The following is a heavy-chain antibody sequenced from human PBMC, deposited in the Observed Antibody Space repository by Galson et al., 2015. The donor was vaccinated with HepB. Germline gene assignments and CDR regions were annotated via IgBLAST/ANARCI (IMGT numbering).Heavy chain of an antibody. CDR3: AKGGIMSNKDY. J-gene: IGHJ4*02. Sequence: SLRLSCAASGFTFSGYSMTWVRQAPGKGLEWVSSISDDSSTTYYADSVKGRFTMSRDNSKSTLYLQMNSLTVEDTATYYCAKGGIMSNKDYWGQGTLLIVSS. CDR1: GFTFSGYS. D-gene: IGHD2/OR15-2a*01. V-gene: IGHV3-23*01. CDR2: ISDDSSTT.